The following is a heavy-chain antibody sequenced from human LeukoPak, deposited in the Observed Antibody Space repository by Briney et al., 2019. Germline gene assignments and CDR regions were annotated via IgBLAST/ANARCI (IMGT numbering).Heavy chain of an antibody. Sequence: VSVKVSCMASGYTFTGYYMHWVRQAPGQGLEWMGWINPNSGGTNYAQKFKGRVTMTRDTSISTAYMELSRLRSDDTAVYYCAAFRGTTSIDYWGQGTLVTVSS. CDR3: AAFRGTTSIDY. V-gene: IGHV1-2*02. D-gene: IGHD1-7*01. CDR2: INPNSGGT. CDR1: GYTFTGYY. J-gene: IGHJ4*02.